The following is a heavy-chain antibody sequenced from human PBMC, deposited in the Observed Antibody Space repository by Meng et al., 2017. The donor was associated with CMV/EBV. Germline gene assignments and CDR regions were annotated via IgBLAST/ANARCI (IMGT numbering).Heavy chain of an antibody. J-gene: IGHJ4*02. V-gene: IGHV1-2*02. Sequence: ASVKVSCKASGYTFTGYYMHWVRQAPGQGLEWMGWINPNSGGTNYAQKFQGRVTMTRDTSISTAYMELSRLRSDDTAVYYCARGPYIAAATGGRFDYWGQGTLVT. CDR3: ARGPYIAAATGGRFDY. CDR1: GYTFTGYY. D-gene: IGHD6-13*01. CDR2: INPNSGGT.